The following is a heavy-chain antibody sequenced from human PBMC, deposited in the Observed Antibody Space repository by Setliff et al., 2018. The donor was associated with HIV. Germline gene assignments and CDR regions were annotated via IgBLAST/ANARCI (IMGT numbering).Heavy chain of an antibody. CDR1: GGSFRGYF. J-gene: IGHJ4*02. CDR2: INHRGST. D-gene: IGHD6-13*01. V-gene: IGHV4-34*01. Sequence: SETLSLTCAIYGGSFRGYFWIWIRQPPGKGLEWIGEINHRGSTNYNSSLKSGVTIGVDTSKNQFSLNLSAVTAADTAVYYCARGSSNTWYYYFDSWGQGTLVTVSS. CDR3: ARGSSNTWYYYFDS.